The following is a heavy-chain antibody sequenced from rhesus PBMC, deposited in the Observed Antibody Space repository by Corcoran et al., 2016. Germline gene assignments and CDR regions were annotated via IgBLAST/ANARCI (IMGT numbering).Heavy chain of an antibody. D-gene: IGHD6-43*01. J-gene: IGHJ4*01. V-gene: IGHV2-174*01. CDR3: AWVPSSIAAATFDY. Sequence: QVTLKESGPALVKPTQTLTLTCTFSGFSLTTSGMGVGWIRQPPGKALEWLALIYWDDDKRYSTSLKSRLTISKDTSKNQVVLTMTNMDPVDTATYYCAWVPSSIAAATFDYWGQGVLVTVSA. CDR1: GFSLTTSGMG. CDR2: IYWDDDK.